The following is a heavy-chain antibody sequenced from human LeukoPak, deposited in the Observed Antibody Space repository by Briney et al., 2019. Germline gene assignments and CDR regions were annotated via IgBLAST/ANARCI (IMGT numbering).Heavy chain of an antibody. D-gene: IGHD4-23*01. V-gene: IGHV1-46*01. CDR2: INPSGGST. CDR3: ARDLSPVQVTPRGLDP. Sequence: ASVKVSCKASGYTFTSYYMHWVRQAPGQGLEWMGIINPSGGSTSYAQKFQGRVTMTRDTSTSTVYMELSSLRSEDTAVYYCARDLSPVQVTPRGLDPWGQGTLVTVSS. J-gene: IGHJ5*02. CDR1: GYTFTSYY.